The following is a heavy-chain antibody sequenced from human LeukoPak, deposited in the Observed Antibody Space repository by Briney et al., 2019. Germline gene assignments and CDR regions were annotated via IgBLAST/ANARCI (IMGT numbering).Heavy chain of an antibody. CDR1: GGSVSSGSYY. V-gene: IGHV4-61*01. Sequence: KASETLSLTCTISGGSVSSGSYYWSWIRQPPGKGLEWIGYIYYSGSTKYNPSLKSRVTISIDTSKNQFSLKLSSVTAADTAVYYCARVPLGSSWSYYYYGMDVWGQGTTVTVSS. CDR2: IYYSGST. J-gene: IGHJ6*02. CDR3: ARVPLGSSWSYYYYGMDV. D-gene: IGHD6-13*01.